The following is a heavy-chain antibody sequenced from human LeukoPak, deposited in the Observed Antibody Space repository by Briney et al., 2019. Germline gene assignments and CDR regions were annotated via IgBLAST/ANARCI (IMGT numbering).Heavy chain of an antibody. J-gene: IGHJ6*03. CDR2: ISNSGST. CDR1: GGSITSHY. V-gene: IGHV4-59*11. D-gene: IGHD2-21*01. Sequence: TPSETLSLTCTVSGGSITSHYWTWIRQSPVKGLEWGGDISNSGSTSYNPSLKSRVTISIDTSKSQFSLKLTSVAAADTAVYYCGRDALVGYFSYYYMDVWGKGTTVTVSS. CDR3: GRDALVGYFSYYYMDV.